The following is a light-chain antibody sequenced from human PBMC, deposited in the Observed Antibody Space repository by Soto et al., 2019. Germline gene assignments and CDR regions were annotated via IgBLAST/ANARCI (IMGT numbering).Light chain of an antibody. CDR3: QQYHKWPLT. V-gene: IGKV3-15*01. Sequence: EIVLTQSPGTLSLSPGERSTLSCRASQSVSSNLAWYQQKPGQAPRLLIYGASTRATGIPARFSGSGSGTEFILTISSLQSEDFAVYYCQQYHKWPLTFGGGTQVDI. CDR1: QSVSSN. CDR2: GAS. J-gene: IGKJ4*01.